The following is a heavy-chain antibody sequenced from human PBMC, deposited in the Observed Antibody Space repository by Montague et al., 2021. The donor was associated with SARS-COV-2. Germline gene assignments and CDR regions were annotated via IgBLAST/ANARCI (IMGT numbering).Heavy chain of an antibody. CDR3: ASRGAVAGKVYFQH. V-gene: IGHV4-4*02. J-gene: IGHJ1*01. CDR1: GGSISSSNW. Sequence: SETLSLTCAVSGGSISSSNWGSWVRQPPEKGLEWIGEIYHSGSTNNNPSLKSRVTISVDKSKNQFSLKLSSVTAADTAVYYCASRGAVAGKVYFQHWGQGTLVTVSS. D-gene: IGHD6-19*01. CDR2: IYHSGST.